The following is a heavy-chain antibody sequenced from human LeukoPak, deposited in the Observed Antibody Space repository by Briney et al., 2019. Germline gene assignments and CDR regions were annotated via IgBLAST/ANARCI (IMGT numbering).Heavy chain of an antibody. CDR2: INHSGST. D-gene: IGHD5-12*01. CDR1: GGSFSGYY. J-gene: IGHJ4*02. Sequence: SETLSLTCAVYGGSFSGYYWSWIRQPPGKGLEWIGEINHSGSTNYNPSLKSRVTISVDTSKNQFSLKLSSVTVADTAVYYCARGASGYAFDYWGQGTLVTVSS. V-gene: IGHV4-34*01. CDR3: ARGASGYAFDY.